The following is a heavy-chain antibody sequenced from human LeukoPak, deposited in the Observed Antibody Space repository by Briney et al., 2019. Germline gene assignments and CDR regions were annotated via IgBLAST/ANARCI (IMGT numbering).Heavy chain of an antibody. V-gene: IGHV3-48*03. J-gene: IGHJ4*02. CDR3: ASSLSLWGNCRCH. CDR1: GFILSSSE. D-gene: IGHD3-16*02. Sequence: GASLRLSCAASGFILSSSEMNWVRQAPGKGLEWVSFIAVDSTKYYADSVKGRFTISRDNAKNSLYLQMNRLRAEDTAVYYCASSLSLWGNCRCHWGQGTLVTVSS. CDR2: IAVDSTK.